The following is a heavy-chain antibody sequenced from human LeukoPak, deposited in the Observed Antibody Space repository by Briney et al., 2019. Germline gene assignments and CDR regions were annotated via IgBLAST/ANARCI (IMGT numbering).Heavy chain of an antibody. J-gene: IGHJ4*02. V-gene: IGHV4-38-2*02. CDR2: IYHSGST. Sequence: SGTLSLTCTVSGYSISSGYYWGWIRQPPGKGLEWIGSIYHSGSTYYNPSLKSRVTISVDTSKNQFSLKLSSVTAADTAVYYCARRGSLDYWGQGTLVTVSS. CDR1: GYSISSGYY. CDR3: ARRGSLDY. D-gene: IGHD1-1*01.